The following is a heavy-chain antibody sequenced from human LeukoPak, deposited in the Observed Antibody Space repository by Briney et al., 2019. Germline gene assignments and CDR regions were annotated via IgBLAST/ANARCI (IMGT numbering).Heavy chain of an antibody. D-gene: IGHD4-11*01. V-gene: IGHV4-59*01. CDR2: ISYSGNT. CDR1: GGSISSDY. J-gene: IGHJ3*02. Sequence: SETLSLTCTVSGGSISSDYWSWIRQPPGKGLEWIGYISYSGNTNSNPSLKSRVTISVDTSKNQFSLKLSSVTAADTAVYYCAREVFSNYRGGFDIWGQGTLVTVSS. CDR3: AREVFSNYRGGFDI.